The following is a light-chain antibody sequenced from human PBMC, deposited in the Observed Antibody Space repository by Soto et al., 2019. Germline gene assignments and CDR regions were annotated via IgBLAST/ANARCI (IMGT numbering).Light chain of an antibody. CDR1: QSISSW. CDR2: KAY. CDR3: KHYNSYSEA. J-gene: IGKJ1*01. Sequence: DIQMTQSPSTLSASVGDRVTITCRASQSISSWLAWYQQKPGKAPKLLIYKAYNLESGVQSRFSGSGSGTEFTLTIRSLQPDDFATYYCKHYNSYSEAFGQGTKVDIK. V-gene: IGKV1-5*03.